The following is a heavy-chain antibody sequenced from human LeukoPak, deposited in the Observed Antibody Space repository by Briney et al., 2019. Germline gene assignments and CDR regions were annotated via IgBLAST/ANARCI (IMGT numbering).Heavy chain of an antibody. Sequence: GGSLRLSCAASGFTFSAYSMNWVRQAPGKGLEWVASISSSSSYIYYADSVKGRFTISRDNAKNSLYLQMNGLRAEDTAVYYCASSGYDSSGYYYGWGQGAQVTASS. CDR3: ASSGYDSSGYYYG. V-gene: IGHV3-21*01. CDR2: ISSSSSYI. J-gene: IGHJ4*02. D-gene: IGHD3-22*01. CDR1: GFTFSAYS.